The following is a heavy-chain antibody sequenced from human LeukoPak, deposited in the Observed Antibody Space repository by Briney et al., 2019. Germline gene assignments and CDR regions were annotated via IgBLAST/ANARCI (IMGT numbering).Heavy chain of an antibody. Sequence: GGSLRLSCAASGFTVSSNYMSWVRQAPGKGLEWVSIIYSGGTTYYADSVKGRFTISRDDSKNTLYLQMNSLSAEDTAVYYCARDRPPGTEIFWFDPWGQGTLVTVSS. CDR1: GFTVSSNY. J-gene: IGHJ5*02. D-gene: IGHD2-15*01. V-gene: IGHV3-53*01. CDR2: IYSGGTT. CDR3: ARDRPPGTEIFWFDP.